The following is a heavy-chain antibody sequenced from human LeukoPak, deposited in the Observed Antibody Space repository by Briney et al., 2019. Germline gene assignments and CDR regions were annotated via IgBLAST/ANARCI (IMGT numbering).Heavy chain of an antibody. D-gene: IGHD1-26*01. J-gene: IGHJ4*02. CDR2: ISTSGVST. CDR3: AKNTSGTYLDY. Sequence: PGGSLRLSCAASGFTFSSHAMSWVRQAPGKGLEWVSSISTSGVSTNYADSVKGRFTISRDNSKSMVYLQMNSLRAEDMAVYYCAKNTSGTYLDYWGQGILVTVSS. V-gene: IGHV3-23*01. CDR1: GFTFSSHA.